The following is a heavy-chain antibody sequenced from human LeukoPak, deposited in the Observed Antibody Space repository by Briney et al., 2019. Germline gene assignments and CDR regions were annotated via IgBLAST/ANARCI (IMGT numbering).Heavy chain of an antibody. D-gene: IGHD3-3*01. Sequence: GGSLRLSCAASGFTFDDYAMHWVRQAPGKGLEWVSLISGDGGSTYYADSVKGRFTISRDNSKNSLYLQLNTLRSADTALYYCAKGGFWSGYYKTPPYYYYCMDVWGKGTTVTVSS. CDR2: ISGDGGST. J-gene: IGHJ6*03. CDR3: AKGGFWSGYYKTPPYYYYCMDV. CDR1: GFTFDDYA. V-gene: IGHV3-43*02.